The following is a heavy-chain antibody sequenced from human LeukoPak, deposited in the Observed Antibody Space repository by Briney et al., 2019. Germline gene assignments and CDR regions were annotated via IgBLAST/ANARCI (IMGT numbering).Heavy chain of an antibody. Sequence: SGTLSLTCTVSGGSISSYYWSWIRQPTGKGLEWVGYIYYSGSTNYNPYLKSRVPISVDTSKTQFSLKLSSVTAADTAVYYCARGLGSGWYATGLDDWFDPWGQGTLVTVSS. CDR1: GGSISSYY. V-gene: IGHV4-59*08. J-gene: IGHJ5*02. CDR3: ARGLGSGWYATGLDDWFDP. CDR2: IYYSGST. D-gene: IGHD6-19*01.